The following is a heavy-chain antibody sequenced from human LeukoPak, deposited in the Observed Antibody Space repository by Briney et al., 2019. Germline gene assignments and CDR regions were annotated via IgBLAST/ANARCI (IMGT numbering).Heavy chain of an antibody. V-gene: IGHV4-4*07. D-gene: IGHD6-19*01. Sequence: SETLSLTCTVYGGSISIYYWSWIRQPDGKGLEWIGRIYTSGCTNYNPSLKSRVTMSVDTSKNQFSLKLSSVTAADTAVYYCARDAPFGSGWYGDWFDPWGQGTLVTVSS. J-gene: IGHJ5*02. CDR1: GGSISIYY. CDR3: ARDAPFGSGWYGDWFDP. CDR2: IYTSGCT.